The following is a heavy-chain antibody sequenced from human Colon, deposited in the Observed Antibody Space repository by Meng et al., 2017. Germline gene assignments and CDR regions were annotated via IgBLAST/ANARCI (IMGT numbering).Heavy chain of an antibody. CDR1: GASVSVNSY. CDR2: IDHRGSA. CDR3: ARHGGYYQDF. V-gene: IGHV4-4*02. J-gene: IGHJ4*02. Sequence: QGSGPGLVKPSEPLSLACSVSGASVSVNSYWSWVRQPPGRGLEWIGQIDHRGSAYYRPSLNSRVTMSLDKSRNQFSLRLTSVTAADTAVYYCARHGGYYQDFWGQGTLVTVSS. D-gene: IGHD4-23*01.